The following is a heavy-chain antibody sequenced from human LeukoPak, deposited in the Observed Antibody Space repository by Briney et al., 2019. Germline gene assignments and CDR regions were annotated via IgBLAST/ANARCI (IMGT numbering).Heavy chain of an antibody. D-gene: IGHD3-10*01. CDR3: ATDGTWFGELYGMDV. Sequence: GAAVKVSCKVSGYTLTELSMHWVRQAPGKGLEWMGGFDPEDGETIYAQKFQGRVTMTEDTSTDTAYMELSSLRSEDTAVYYCATDGTWFGELYGMDVWGQGTTVTVSS. CDR2: FDPEDGET. V-gene: IGHV1-24*01. CDR1: GYTLTELS. J-gene: IGHJ6*02.